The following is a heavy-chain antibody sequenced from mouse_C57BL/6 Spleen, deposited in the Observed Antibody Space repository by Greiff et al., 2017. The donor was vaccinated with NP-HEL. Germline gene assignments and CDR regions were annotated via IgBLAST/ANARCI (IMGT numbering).Heavy chain of an antibody. CDR1: GYTFTSYG. CDR3: AREGLGRDYFDY. V-gene: IGHV1-81*01. Sequence: QVQLKESGAELARPGASVKLSCKASGYTFTSYGISWVKQRTGQGLEWIGEIYPRSGNTYYNEKFKGKATLTADKSSSTAYMELRSLTSEDSAVYFCAREGLGRDYFDYWGQGTTLTVSS. CDR2: IYPRSGNT. J-gene: IGHJ2*01. D-gene: IGHD4-1*01.